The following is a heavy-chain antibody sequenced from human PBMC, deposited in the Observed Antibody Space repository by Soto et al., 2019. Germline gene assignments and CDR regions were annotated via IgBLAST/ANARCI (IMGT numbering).Heavy chain of an antibody. V-gene: IGHV1-18*01. CDR1: GYTFTSYG. J-gene: IGHJ6*02. CDR3: ARDESDLVHYYDSSCYNYYYYGMDV. D-gene: IGHD3-22*01. CDR2: ISTAHSDI. Sequence: GASVKVSCKASGYTFTSYGISWVRQAPGQGLEWMGWISTAHSDIGYAQKFQGRVTMTRDTSISTAYMELSRLRSDDTAVYYCARDESDLVHYYDSSCYNYYYYGMDVWGQGTTVTVSS.